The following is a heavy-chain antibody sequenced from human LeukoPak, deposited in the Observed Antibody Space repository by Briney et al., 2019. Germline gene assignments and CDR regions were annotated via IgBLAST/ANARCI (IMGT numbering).Heavy chain of an antibody. CDR1: GYTFTSYA. CDR3: ARAIDNWFDP. J-gene: IGHJ5*02. Sequence: ASVKVSCKASGYTFTSYAMNWVRQAPGQGLEWMGWINPNSGGTNYAQKFQGRVTMTRDTSISTAYMELSRLRSDDTAVYYCARAIDNWFDPWGQGTLVTVSS. V-gene: IGHV1-2*02. CDR2: INPNSGGT. D-gene: IGHD3-16*02.